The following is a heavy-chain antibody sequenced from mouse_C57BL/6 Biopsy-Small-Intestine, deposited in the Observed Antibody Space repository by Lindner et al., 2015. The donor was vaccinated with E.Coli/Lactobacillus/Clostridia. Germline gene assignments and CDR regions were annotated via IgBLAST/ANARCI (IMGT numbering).Heavy chain of an antibody. CDR1: GNSFTGYY. CDR2: INPSTGGT. CDR3: ARSSRGRTYPDY. J-gene: IGHJ2*01. D-gene: IGHD1-1*01. V-gene: IGHV1-42*01. Sequence: VQLQESGPELVKPGASVKISCKASGNSFTGYYMNWMKQSPENSLEWIGEINPSTGGTNYNQKFRARATMTVDESSSTAYMQLKSLTSEDSAVCYCARSSRGRTYPDYWGQGTTLTVSS.